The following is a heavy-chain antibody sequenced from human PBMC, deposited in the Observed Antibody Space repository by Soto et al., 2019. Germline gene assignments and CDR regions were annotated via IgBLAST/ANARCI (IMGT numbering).Heavy chain of an antibody. J-gene: IGHJ4*02. CDR2: ISYDGSNK. V-gene: IGHV3-30*18. D-gene: IGHD6-19*01. CDR3: AKDRGSGWTLN. Sequence: PGGSLRLSCAAPGFTFSSYGMHWVRQAPGKGLEWVAVISYDGSNKYYADSVKGRFTISRDNSKNTLYLQMNSLRAEDTAVYYCAKDRGSGWTLNWGQGTLXTVSS. CDR1: GFTFSSYG.